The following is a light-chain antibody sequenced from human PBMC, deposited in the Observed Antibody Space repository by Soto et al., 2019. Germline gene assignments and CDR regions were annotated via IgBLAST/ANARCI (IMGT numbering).Light chain of an antibody. CDR3: GSYTTSSTYV. Sequence: QSVLTQPASVSGSPGQSITISCTGTSTDVGRYNYVSWYQQHPGKAPKLMIYDVANRPSGVSNRFSGSKSGITASLIISGLQAEDEADYYCGSYTTSSTYVFGTGTKVTVL. V-gene: IGLV2-14*01. J-gene: IGLJ1*01. CDR2: DVA. CDR1: STDVGRYNY.